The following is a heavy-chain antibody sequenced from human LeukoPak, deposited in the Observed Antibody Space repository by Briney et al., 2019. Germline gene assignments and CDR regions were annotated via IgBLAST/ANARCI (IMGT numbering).Heavy chain of an antibody. CDR1: DGSISSTSYY. CDR2: IYYSGST. CDR3: ARDRDGFGN. Sequence: KPSETLSLTCTVSDGSISSTSYYWGWIRQPPGKGLEWIGSIYYSGSTYYSPSLKSRVTISVDRSKNQFSLKLSSVTAADTAVYYCARDRDGFGNWGQGTLVTVSS. V-gene: IGHV4-39*07. J-gene: IGHJ4*02. D-gene: IGHD5-24*01.